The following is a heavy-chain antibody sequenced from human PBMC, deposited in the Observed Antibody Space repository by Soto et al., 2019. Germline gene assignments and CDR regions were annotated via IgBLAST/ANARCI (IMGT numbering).Heavy chain of an antibody. Sequence: PGGSLRLSCAASGFTFTSYSMNWVRQTPGKGLEWVSYIRGTTHYADSVKGRFTISRDNARSSLYPQMNSLRADDTAVYYCARDDSFAFDIWGQGTMVTVSS. D-gene: IGHD3-16*02. J-gene: IGHJ3*02. CDR2: IRGTT. V-gene: IGHV3-48*01. CDR1: GFTFTSYS. CDR3: ARDDSFAFDI.